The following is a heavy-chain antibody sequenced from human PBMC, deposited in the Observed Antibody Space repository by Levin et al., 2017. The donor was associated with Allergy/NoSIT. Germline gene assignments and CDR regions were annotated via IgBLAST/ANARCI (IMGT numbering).Heavy chain of an antibody. J-gene: IGHJ3*02. V-gene: IGHV4-61*01. CDR3: ARDEAGMSVGAFDI. CDR1: GGSVSSGSNY. D-gene: IGHD6-13*01. CDR2: IYYSGST. Sequence: SETLSLTCTVSGGSVSSGSNYWSWIRQPPGKGLEWIGYIYYSGSTNYNPSLKSRVTISVDTSKNQFSLQLSSVTAADTAVYYCARDEAGMSVGAFDIWGQGTMVTVSS.